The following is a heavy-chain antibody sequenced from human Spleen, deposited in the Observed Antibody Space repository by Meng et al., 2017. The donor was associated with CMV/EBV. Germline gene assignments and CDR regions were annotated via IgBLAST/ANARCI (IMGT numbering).Heavy chain of an antibody. V-gene: IGHV3-23*01. CDR1: GFTFDSYT. J-gene: IGHJ4*02. CDR3: AKTLNGYGGQDY. D-gene: IGHD5-12*01. CDR2: ISAIDDSA. Sequence: GESLKISCAASGFTFDSYTMSWVRQSAEKGLECVALISAIDDSAYYADSMKGRFTISRDNSKNTVSLEMHNLRVEDTAIYYCAKTLNGYGGQDYWGQGTLVTVSS.